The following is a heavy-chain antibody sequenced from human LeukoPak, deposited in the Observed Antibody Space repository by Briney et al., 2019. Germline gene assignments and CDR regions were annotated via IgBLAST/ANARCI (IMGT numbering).Heavy chain of an antibody. CDR1: HYTFTAYC. D-gene: IGHD3-3*01. CDR3: CRDFYEEVSARWDACFDP. Sequence: ASAMVSCKASHYTFTAYCISWVLQAPGQGLEWMGWIITNKGHTNYAHNFQGRLTMTTETSTITVHMELRSMRSADAAVYFCCRDFYEEVSARWDACFDPWGQGTLVTVSS. V-gene: IGHV1-18*01. CDR2: IITNKGHT. J-gene: IGHJ5*02.